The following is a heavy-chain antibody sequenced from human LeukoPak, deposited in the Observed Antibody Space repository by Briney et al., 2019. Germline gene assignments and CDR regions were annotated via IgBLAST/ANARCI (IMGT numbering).Heavy chain of an antibody. CDR3: ARRSYYYGSGSYYTYFDY. J-gene: IGHJ4*02. CDR1: GGSISSYY. V-gene: IGHV4-4*09. Sequence: PETLSLTCTVSGGSISSYYWSWIRQPPGKGLEWIGYIYTSGSTNYNPSLKSRVTISVDTSKNQFSLKLSSVTAADTAVYYCARRSYYYGSGSYYTYFDYWGQGTLVTVSS. D-gene: IGHD3-10*01. CDR2: IYTSGST.